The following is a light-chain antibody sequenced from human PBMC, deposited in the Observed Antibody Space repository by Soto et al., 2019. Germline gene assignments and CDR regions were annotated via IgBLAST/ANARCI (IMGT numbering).Light chain of an antibody. V-gene: IGKV2-28*01. Sequence: DIVMTQSPLSLSVTPGEPASISCRSSQSVLNSNGYNYLDWYLQKPGQSPQLLIYWGSNRASGVPDRFSGRGSGTDFTLQISRVEAEDVGVYYCMQDLQTPPYTFGQGTKLESK. CDR2: WGS. CDR3: MQDLQTPPYT. J-gene: IGKJ2*01. CDR1: QSVLNSNGYNY.